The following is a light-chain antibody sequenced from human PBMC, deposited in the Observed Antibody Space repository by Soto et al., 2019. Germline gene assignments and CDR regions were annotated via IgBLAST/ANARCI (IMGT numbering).Light chain of an antibody. CDR1: SSDVGGYNY. CDR2: EVS. J-gene: IGLJ2*01. V-gene: IGLV2-14*01. CDR3: SSYTSSSTRV. Sequence: QSALTQPASVSGSPGQSITISFTGTSSDVGGYNYVSWYQQHPGKAPKLMIYEVSNRPSGVSNRFSGSKSGNTASLTISGLQAEDEADDYCSSYTSSSTRVFGGGTKLTVL.